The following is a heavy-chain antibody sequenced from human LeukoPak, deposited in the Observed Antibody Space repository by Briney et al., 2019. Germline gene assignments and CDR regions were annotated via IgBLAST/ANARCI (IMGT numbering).Heavy chain of an antibody. V-gene: IGHV4-59*11. CDR2: IYYSGST. J-gene: IGHJ5*02. CDR1: VGSISSHY. D-gene: IGHD3-3*01. CDR3: ARDGREDYDFWSGPEGWFDP. Sequence: SETLSLTCTVSVGSISSHYWSCIRQPPGKELEGIGYIYYSGSTNYNPSLKSRVTISVDTSKNQFSLKLSSVTAADTAVYYCARDGREDYDFWSGPEGWFDPWGQGPLATVSS.